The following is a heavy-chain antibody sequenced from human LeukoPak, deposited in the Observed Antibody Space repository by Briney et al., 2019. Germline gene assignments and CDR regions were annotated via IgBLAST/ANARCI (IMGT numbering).Heavy chain of an antibody. D-gene: IGHD3-22*01. Sequence: GGSLRLSCAASGFTVSSNYMNWVRQAPGKGLEWVSVIYSGGNTYYADSVKGRFTISRDKTKNTLYLQMNSLRAEDTAVYYCAKSAYYDASGYYREYYFDYWGQGTLVTVSS. CDR3: AKSAYYDASGYYREYYFDY. CDR2: IYSGGNT. V-gene: IGHV3-53*01. CDR1: GFTVSSNY. J-gene: IGHJ4*02.